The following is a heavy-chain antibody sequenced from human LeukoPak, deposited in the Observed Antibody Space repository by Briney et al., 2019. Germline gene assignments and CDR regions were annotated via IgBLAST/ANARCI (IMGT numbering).Heavy chain of an antibody. CDR3: ARQGYTNKLGGYFGDKDDGFDL. CDR2: IIPIFGTP. J-gene: IGHJ3*01. D-gene: IGHD3-9*01. CDR1: GGTFSSYI. V-gene: IGHV1-69*13. Sequence: SVKVSCKASGGTFSSYIITWVRQAPGQGLEWMGRIIPIFGTPDYAQKFQGTVTITADESTSTAYMELRRLRFEDTAVYYCARQGYTNKLGGYFGDKDDGFDLWGQGTMVTVSS.